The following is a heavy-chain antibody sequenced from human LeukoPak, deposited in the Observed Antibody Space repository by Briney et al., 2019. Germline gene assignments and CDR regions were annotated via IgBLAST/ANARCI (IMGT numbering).Heavy chain of an antibody. CDR2: ISVNGETT. CDR3: AQGFSSGWYPY. D-gene: IGHD6-19*01. CDR1: GFSVSSFG. Sequence: PGGSLRLSCAVSGFSVSSFGMSWVRQAPGKGLEWISDISVNGETTWYADSVRGRFIVSRDNSKNTLYLQMSSLRAEDTAVYYCAQGFSSGWYPYWGQGSLVSVSS. V-gene: IGHV3-23*01. J-gene: IGHJ4*02.